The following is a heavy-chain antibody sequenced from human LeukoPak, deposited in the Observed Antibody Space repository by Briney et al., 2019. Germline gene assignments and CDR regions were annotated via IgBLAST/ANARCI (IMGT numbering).Heavy chain of an antibody. D-gene: IGHD2-2*01. V-gene: IGHV1-2*02. CDR1: GYTFTGYY. J-gene: IGHJ4*02. CDR3: AGLVPAATQNFDY. Sequence: GASVKVSCKASGYTFTGYYMHWVRKAPGQGLEWMGWINPNSGGTNYAQKFQGRVTMTRDTSISTAYMQPSRLRSDDTAVYYCAGLVPAATQNFDYWGQGTLVTVSS. CDR2: INPNSGGT.